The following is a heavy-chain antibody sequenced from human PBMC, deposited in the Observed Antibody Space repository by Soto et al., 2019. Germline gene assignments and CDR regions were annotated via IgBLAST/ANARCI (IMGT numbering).Heavy chain of an antibody. J-gene: IGHJ6*03. Sequence: SETLSLTCAVYGGSFSGYYWSWIRQPPGKGLEWIGEINHSGSTNYNPSLKSRVTISVDTSKNQFSLKLSSVTAADTAVYYCARATYYYYYYMDVWGKGTTVTVSS. CDR2: INHSGST. CDR1: GGSFSGYY. CDR3: ARATYYYYYYMDV. V-gene: IGHV4-34*01.